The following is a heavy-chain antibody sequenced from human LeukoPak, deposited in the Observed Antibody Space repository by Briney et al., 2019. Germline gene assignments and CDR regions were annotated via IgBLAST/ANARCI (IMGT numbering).Heavy chain of an antibody. D-gene: IGHD3-10*01. Sequence: SQTLSLTCTVYGGSISSGSYYWSWIRQPAGKGLEWIGRIYTSGSTNYNPSLKSRVTISVDTSKNQFSLKLSSVAAADTAVYYCARFSGSYYIGVDYWGQGTLVTVSS. J-gene: IGHJ4*02. CDR1: GGSISSGSYY. V-gene: IGHV4-61*02. CDR3: ARFSGSYYIGVDY. CDR2: IYTSGST.